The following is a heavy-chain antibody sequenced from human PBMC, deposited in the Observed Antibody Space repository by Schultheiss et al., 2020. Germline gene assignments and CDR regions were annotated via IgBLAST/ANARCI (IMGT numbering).Heavy chain of an antibody. Sequence: SETLSLTCTVSGASISGYYWSWIRQPPGKGLEWIGYIYYSGSTNYNPSLKSRVTISVDTSKKQFSLKLTSVTAADTAVYFCARLIGDGDYVDYWGQGTLVTVSS. CDR2: IYYSGST. CDR3: ARLIGDGDYVDY. CDR1: GASISGYY. J-gene: IGHJ4*02. V-gene: IGHV4-59*01. D-gene: IGHD7-27*01.